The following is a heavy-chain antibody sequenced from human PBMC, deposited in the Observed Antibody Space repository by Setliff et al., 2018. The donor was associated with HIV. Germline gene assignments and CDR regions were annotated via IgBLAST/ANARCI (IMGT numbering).Heavy chain of an antibody. V-gene: IGHV4-59*01. CDR1: GGSISSYY. Sequence: SETLSLTCTVSGGSISSYYWTWIRQPPGKGLEWIAYIYSSGTTNYNPSLRSRVTISLDTSENQFSLKLSSVTAAGTAVYYCARGVTIFGVVTRHNYYMDVWGKGTTVTVSS. CDR2: IYSSGTT. D-gene: IGHD3-3*01. CDR3: ARGVTIFGVVTRHNYYMDV. J-gene: IGHJ6*03.